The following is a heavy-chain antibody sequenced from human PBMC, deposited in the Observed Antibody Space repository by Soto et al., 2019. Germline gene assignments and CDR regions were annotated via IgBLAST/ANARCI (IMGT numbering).Heavy chain of an antibody. D-gene: IGHD6-13*01. J-gene: IGHJ5*02. V-gene: IGHV4-59*01. CDR1: GASINDYF. Sequence: ETLSLTCTVSGASINDYFWSWIRQTPGKGLERVGFMYYSETTKYNPSLKGRVNMSLDTSKNQVSLHLKSVTAADTAVYYCARANSSTWYKLEYKWFDPWGQGTLVTVSS. CDR2: MYYSETT. CDR3: ARANSSTWYKLEYKWFDP.